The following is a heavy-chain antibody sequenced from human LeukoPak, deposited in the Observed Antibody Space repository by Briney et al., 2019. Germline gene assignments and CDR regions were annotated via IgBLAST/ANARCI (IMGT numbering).Heavy chain of an antibody. J-gene: IGHJ4*02. CDR3: ARSSGYYPNLDY. V-gene: IGHV4-39*07. CDR1: GDSISSGTYY. D-gene: IGHD3-22*01. CDR2: IYYSGST. Sequence: SETLSLTCTVSGDSISSGTYYWGWIRQPPGKWLEWIGTIYYSGSTYYSPSLKSRVTISVDTSKNQFSLKLNSVTAADTALYYCARSSGYYPNLDYWGQGTLVTVSS.